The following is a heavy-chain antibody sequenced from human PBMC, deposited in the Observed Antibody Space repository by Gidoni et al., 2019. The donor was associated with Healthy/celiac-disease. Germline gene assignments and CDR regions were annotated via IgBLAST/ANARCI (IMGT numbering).Heavy chain of an antibody. CDR2: ISYDGSNK. CDR1: GFTFSSYA. D-gene: IGHD6-13*01. V-gene: IGHV3-30-3*01. Sequence: QVQLVESGGGVVQPGRSLRLSCAASGFTFSSYAMHWVRQAPGKGLEWVAVISYDGSNKYYADSVKGRFTISRDNSKNTLYLQMNSLRAEDTAVYYCAIQLVDAFDIWGQGTMVTVSS. CDR3: AIQLVDAFDI. J-gene: IGHJ3*02.